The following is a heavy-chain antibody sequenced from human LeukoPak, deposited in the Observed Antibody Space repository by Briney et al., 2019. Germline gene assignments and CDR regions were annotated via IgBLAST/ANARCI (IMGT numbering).Heavy chain of an antibody. D-gene: IGHD2-2*01. Sequence: GGSLRLSCATSGFAFSNYAMSWVRQAPGKGPEWVSGISGNGGRTYYADSVKGRFIISRDNSNSTVSLQVKSLRAEDTAVYYCARATRGLYYYYGMDVWGQGTTVTVSS. CDR2: ISGNGGRT. J-gene: IGHJ6*02. V-gene: IGHV3-23*01. CDR1: GFAFSNYA. CDR3: ARATRGLYYYYGMDV.